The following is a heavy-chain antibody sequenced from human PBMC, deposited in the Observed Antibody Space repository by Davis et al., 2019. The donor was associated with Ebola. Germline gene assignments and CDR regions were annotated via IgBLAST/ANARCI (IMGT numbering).Heavy chain of an antibody. CDR2: IDPAGNT. CDR3: ARGGTTVNTPLDY. J-gene: IGHJ4*02. CDR1: GFTFSNYD. V-gene: IGHV3-13*01. D-gene: IGHD4-11*01. Sequence: GESLKISCAASGFTFSNYDMHWVRQVTGKGLEWVSAIDPAGNTYYLDSVKGRFTISRDNAKNTLYLQMNSLRAEDTAVYYCARGGTTVNTPLDYWGQGTLVTVSS.